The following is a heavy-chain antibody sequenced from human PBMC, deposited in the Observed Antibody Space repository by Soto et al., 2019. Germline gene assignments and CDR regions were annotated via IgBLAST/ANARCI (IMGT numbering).Heavy chain of an antibody. CDR1: GGSISSGGYS. CDR3: ARAMARGSGSYYTSYGFYP. Sequence: SETLSLTCAVSGGSISSGGYSWSWIRQPPGKGLEWIGYIYHSGSTYYNPSLKSRVTISVDRSKNQFSLKLSSVTAADTAVYYCARAMARGSGSYYTSYGFYPWGEGTLVPVSS. V-gene: IGHV4-30-2*01. J-gene: IGHJ5*02. D-gene: IGHD3-10*01. CDR2: IYHSGST.